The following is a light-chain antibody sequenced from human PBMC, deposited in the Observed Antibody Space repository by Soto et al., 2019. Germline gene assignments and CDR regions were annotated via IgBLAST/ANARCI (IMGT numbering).Light chain of an antibody. J-gene: IGKJ1*01. CDR1: QSVNFN. CDR2: GAS. CDR3: QQYNSWPQT. V-gene: IGKV3-15*01. Sequence: EIVLTQSPATLSVSPGERATLSCRASQSVNFNLAWYQQKPGQAPRLLIYGASTRATGIPARFSGSGSGTEFTLTISSLLSEDFAVYYCQQYNSWPQTFGQGTKVDIK.